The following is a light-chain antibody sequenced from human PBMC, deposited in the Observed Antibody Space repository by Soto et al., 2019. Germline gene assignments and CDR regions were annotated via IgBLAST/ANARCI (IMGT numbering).Light chain of an antibody. J-gene: IGLJ1*01. CDR3: SSWTSGATNV. CDR1: SSDVGAYNY. Sequence: QSVLTQPASVSGSPGQSITISCAGTSSDVGAYNYVSWYQHHPGKAPKLMMYDVNNRPSGDSNRFSGSKSGNTASLTISGLQAEDEADYYCSSWTSGATNVSGSATKAPVL. V-gene: IGLV2-14*01. CDR2: DVN.